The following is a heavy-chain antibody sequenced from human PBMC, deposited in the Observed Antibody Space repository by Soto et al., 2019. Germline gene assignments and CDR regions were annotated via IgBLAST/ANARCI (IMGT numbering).Heavy chain of an antibody. V-gene: IGHV3-30-3*01. CDR2: ISYDGSNK. Sequence: QVQLVESGGGVVQPGRSLRLSCAASGFTFSSYAMHWVRQAPGKGLEWVAVISYDGSNKYYADSVKGRFTISRDNSKNTLYLQMNSLRAEDTAVYYCARDNHGIAGDYWGQGTLVTVSS. CDR3: ARDNHGIAGDY. CDR1: GFTFSSYA. D-gene: IGHD6-13*01. J-gene: IGHJ4*02.